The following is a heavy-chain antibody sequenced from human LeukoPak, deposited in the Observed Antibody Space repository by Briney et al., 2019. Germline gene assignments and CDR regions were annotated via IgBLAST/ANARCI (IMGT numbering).Heavy chain of an antibody. CDR3: ARAKIGGYDYVWGSYRSAYYFDY. V-gene: IGHV4-4*02. CDR1: GDSINTNHW. Sequence: SETLSLTCAVSGDSINTNHWWSWVRQPPGKGLEWIGEVYHSGSTNYNPSLKSRVTISVDKPKNLFSLKLTSVTAADTAVYYCARAKIGGYDYVWGSYRSAYYFDYWGQGTLVTVSS. CDR2: VYHSGST. D-gene: IGHD3-16*02. J-gene: IGHJ4*02.